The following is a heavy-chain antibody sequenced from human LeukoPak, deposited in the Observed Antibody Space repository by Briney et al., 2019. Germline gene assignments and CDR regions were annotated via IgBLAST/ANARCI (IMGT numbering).Heavy chain of an antibody. D-gene: IGHD3-22*01. CDR3: ARGNYYDSSGYYYVIGIDY. CDR2: ISHSGST. Sequence: SETLSLTCAVYGGSFSGYYWSWIRQPPGKGLEWIGEISHSGSTNYNPSLKSRVTISVDTSKNQFSLKLSSVTAADTAVYYCARGNYYDSSGYYYVIGIDYRGQGTLVTVSS. CDR1: GGSFSGYY. V-gene: IGHV4-34*01. J-gene: IGHJ4*02.